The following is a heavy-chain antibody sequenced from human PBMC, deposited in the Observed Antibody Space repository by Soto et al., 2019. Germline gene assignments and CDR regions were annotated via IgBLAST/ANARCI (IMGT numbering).Heavy chain of an antibody. CDR3: TRSPFTIFGVVLYYFDY. CDR2: IRSKAYGGTT. CDR1: GFTFGDYA. Sequence: LRLSCTASGFTFGDYAMSWFRQAPGKGLEWVGFIRSKAYGGTTEYAASVKGRFTISRDDSKSIAYLQMNSLKTEDTAVYYCTRSPFTIFGVVLYYFDYCAQGTLVTVSS. V-gene: IGHV3-49*03. D-gene: IGHD3-3*01. J-gene: IGHJ4*02.